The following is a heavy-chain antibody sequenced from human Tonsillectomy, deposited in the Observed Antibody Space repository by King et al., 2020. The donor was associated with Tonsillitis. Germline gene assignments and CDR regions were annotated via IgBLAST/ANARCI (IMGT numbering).Heavy chain of an antibody. CDR1: GFTFSSYG. D-gene: IGHD2-8*02. J-gene: IGHJ6*02. Sequence: VQLVESGGGVVQPGRSLRLSCAASGFTFSSYGMHWGRLAPGKGLEWVAVIWYDGNNKKYADSVKGRFTISRDNSKNTLYLQMNSLRAEDTAVYYWARDLVSYYGMGVWGQGTTVTVSS. CDR3: ARDLVSYYGMGV. CDR2: IWYDGNNK. V-gene: IGHV3-33*01.